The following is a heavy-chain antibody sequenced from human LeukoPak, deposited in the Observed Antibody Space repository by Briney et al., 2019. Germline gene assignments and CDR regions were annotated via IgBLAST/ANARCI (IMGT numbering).Heavy chain of an antibody. Sequence: GGSLRLSCAASGFTFSSYWMHWVRQAPRLGLVWVSRIDSDGSGASYADSVKGRFTISRDNAKNTLYLQMNSLRAEDTAVYYCARIGPSGSGSYFFLDPWGQGTLVTVSS. V-gene: IGHV3-74*01. J-gene: IGHJ5*02. D-gene: IGHD3-10*01. CDR3: ARIGPSGSGSYFFLDP. CDR1: GFTFSSYW. CDR2: IDSDGSGA.